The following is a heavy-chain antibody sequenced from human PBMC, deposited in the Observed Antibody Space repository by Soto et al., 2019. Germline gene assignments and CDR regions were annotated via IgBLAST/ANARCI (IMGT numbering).Heavy chain of an antibody. CDR2: IYDSGSA. V-gene: IGHV4-31*03. CDR3: ARGILRPNHYMDV. Sequence: QVQLQESGPGLGKPSQTLSLTCIVSGDSISRGGYFWTWIRQHPGKGLEWIGYIYDSGSAFYSPSLKSRVTMSVDTSKNQFSLNLRSVTAADTAVFYCARGILRPNHYMDVWGKGTAVAVSS. D-gene: IGHD1-26*01. J-gene: IGHJ6*03. CDR1: GDSISRGGYF.